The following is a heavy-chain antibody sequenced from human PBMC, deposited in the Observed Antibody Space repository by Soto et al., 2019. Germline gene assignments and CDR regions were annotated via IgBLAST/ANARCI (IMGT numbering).Heavy chain of an antibody. D-gene: IGHD3-22*01. V-gene: IGHV3-23*01. CDR2: ISGSGGRT. Sequence: PGGSLRLSWAACGFTFSSYAMSWVRQAPGKGLEWVSAISGSGGRTDYADSVKGRFTISRDNSKNTLYLQMKSLRAEDTAVHYGSNGPDSSVYSSWGQGTLVTVSS. J-gene: IGHJ4*02. CDR1: GFTFSSYA. CDR3: SNGPDSSVYSS.